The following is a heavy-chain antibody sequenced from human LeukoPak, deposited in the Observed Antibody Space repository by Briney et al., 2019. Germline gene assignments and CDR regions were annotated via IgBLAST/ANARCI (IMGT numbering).Heavy chain of an antibody. Sequence: GGSLRLSCAASGFTFSSYSMNWVRQAPGKGLEWVSSISSSSSYIYYADSVKGRFTISRDNAKNSLYLQMNSLRAEDTAVYYCARASRGSLTFDYWGQGTLVTVSS. D-gene: IGHD1-26*01. J-gene: IGHJ4*02. V-gene: IGHV3-21*01. CDR2: ISSSSSYI. CDR1: GFTFSSYS. CDR3: ARASRGSLTFDY.